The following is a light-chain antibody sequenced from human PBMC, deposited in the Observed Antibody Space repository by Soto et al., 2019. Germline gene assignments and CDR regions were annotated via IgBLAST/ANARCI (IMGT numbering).Light chain of an antibody. J-gene: IGKJ4*01. CDR2: GTS. CDR1: ESVDSN. V-gene: IGKV3-15*01. CDR3: QQYYNWPLT. Sequence: VMTQSPATLSVSPGERATLSCRASESVDSNIAWYQHKPGQAPRLLVYGTSTRATGIPARFSGSGSGTEFTLTISSLQSEDFVVYYYQQYYNWPLTFGGGTKVEIK.